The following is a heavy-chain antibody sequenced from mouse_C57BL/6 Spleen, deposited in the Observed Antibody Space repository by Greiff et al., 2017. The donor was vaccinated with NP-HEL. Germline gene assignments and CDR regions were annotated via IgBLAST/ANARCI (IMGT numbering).Heavy chain of an antibody. Sequence: QVQLQQPGAELVKPGASVKLSCKASGYTFTSYWMQWVKQRPGQGLEWIGEIDPSDSYTNYNQKFKGKATLTVDTSSSTAYMQLSSLTSEDSAVYYCARGNYAMDYWGQGTPVTVSS. CDR2: IDPSDSYT. CDR3: ARGNYAMDY. V-gene: IGHV1-50*01. J-gene: IGHJ4*01. CDR1: GYTFTSYW.